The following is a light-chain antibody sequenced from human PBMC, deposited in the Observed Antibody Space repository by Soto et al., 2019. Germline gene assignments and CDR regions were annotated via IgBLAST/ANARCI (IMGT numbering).Light chain of an antibody. Sequence: QSALTQPASVSGSPRQSITIFCTGTSSDVGGYNSVSWYQHHPGKAPKLIIHEVIYRPSGVPDRFSGSKSGNTASLTISGLQAEDEAYYYCTSYTTPVAVVFGGGTKVTVL. CDR3: TSYTTPVAVV. CDR1: SSDVGGYNS. V-gene: IGLV2-14*01. CDR2: EVI. J-gene: IGLJ2*01.